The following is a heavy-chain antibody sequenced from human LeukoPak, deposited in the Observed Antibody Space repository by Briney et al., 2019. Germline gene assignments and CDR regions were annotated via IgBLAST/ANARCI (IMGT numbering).Heavy chain of an antibody. J-gene: IGHJ4*02. D-gene: IGHD5-18*01. CDR3: ARDFIRGSSFAYRLLES. Sequence: GASVKVSCKASGYTFTSYDINWVRQATGQGLEWMGWINPNSGGTSNAQMLQGRVTLTRDTSINTAYMELRRLTSDDTAVYYCARDFIRGSSFAYRLLESWGQGTLVIVSS. CDR1: GYTFTSYD. CDR2: INPNSGGT. V-gene: IGHV1-2*02.